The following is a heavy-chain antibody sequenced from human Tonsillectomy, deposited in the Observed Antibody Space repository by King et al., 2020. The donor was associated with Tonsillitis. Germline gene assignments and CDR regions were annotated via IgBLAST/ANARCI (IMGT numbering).Heavy chain of an antibody. D-gene: IGHD4-17*01. CDR1: GFTFSSYW. V-gene: IGHV3-7*03. CDR2: IKQDGSEK. Sequence: DVQLVESGGGLVQPGGSLRLSCAASGFTFSSYWMSWVRQAPGKGLEWVANIKQDGSEKYYVDSVKGRFTISRDNAKNSLYLQMNSLRAEDTAIYYCARDPQYYGDYFDYWGQGTLVTVSS. J-gene: IGHJ4*02. CDR3: ARDPQYYGDYFDY.